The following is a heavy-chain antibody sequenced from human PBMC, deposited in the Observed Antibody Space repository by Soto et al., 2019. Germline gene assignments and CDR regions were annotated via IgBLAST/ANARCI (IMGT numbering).Heavy chain of an antibody. CDR3: AKANGAIFGVVIIRPFDY. D-gene: IGHD3-3*01. CDR2: ISGSGGST. Sequence: GGSLRLSCAASGFTFSSYAMSWVRQAPGKGLEWVSAISGSGGSTYYADSVKGRFTISRDNSKNTLYLQMNSLRAEDTAVYYCAKANGAIFGVVIIRPFDYWGQGTLVTVSS. J-gene: IGHJ4*02. CDR1: GFTFSSYA. V-gene: IGHV3-23*01.